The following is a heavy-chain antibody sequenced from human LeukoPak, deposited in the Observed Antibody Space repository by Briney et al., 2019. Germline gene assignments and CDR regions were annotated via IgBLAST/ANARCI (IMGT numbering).Heavy chain of an antibody. CDR1: GFNFRSYA. Sequence: GGSLRLSCAASGFNFRSYAMHWVRQASGKGLEWVGRIRSKPNSYATAYGASVKGRFTISRDDSENTAYLEMDSLKTEDTAVYYCGRLGGDYGGNIDYWGQGILVTVSP. V-gene: IGHV3-73*01. CDR3: GRLGGDYGGNIDY. D-gene: IGHD4-23*01. J-gene: IGHJ4*02. CDR2: IRSKPNSYAT.